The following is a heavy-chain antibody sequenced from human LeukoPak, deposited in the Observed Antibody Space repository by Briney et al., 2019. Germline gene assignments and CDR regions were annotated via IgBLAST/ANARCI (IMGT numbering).Heavy chain of an antibody. D-gene: IGHD6-19*01. CDR2: IAGSRANT. CDR3: ARSDSGWYAY. V-gene: IGHV3-23*01. CDR1: GLTFSNYA. J-gene: IGHJ4*02. Sequence: QPGGSLRLSCAASGLTFSNYAMSWVRQAPRKGLEWVSAIAGSRANTYYADSVKGRFTISRDNAKSTLYLQMNSLRAEDTAMYYCARSDSGWYAYWGQGTLVTVSS.